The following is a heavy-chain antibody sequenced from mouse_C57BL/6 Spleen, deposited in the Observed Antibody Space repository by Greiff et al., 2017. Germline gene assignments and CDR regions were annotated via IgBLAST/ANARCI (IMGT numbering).Heavy chain of an antibody. V-gene: IGHV1-63*01. CDR1: GYTFTNYW. Sequence: QVQLQQSGAELVRPGTSVKMSCKASGYTFTNYWIGWAKQRPGHGLEWIGDIYPGGGYTNYNEKFKGKATLTADKSSSTAYMQFSSLTSEDSAIYYCARRAGTRGYYFDYWGQGTTLTVSS. J-gene: IGHJ2*01. CDR2: IYPGGGYT. D-gene: IGHD3-3*01. CDR3: ARRAGTRGYYFDY.